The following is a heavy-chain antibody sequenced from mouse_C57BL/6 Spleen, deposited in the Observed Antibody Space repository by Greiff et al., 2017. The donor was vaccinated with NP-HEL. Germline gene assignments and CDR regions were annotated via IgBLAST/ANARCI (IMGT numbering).Heavy chain of an antibody. D-gene: IGHD1-1*01. Sequence: DVKLQESVAELVRPGASVKLSCTASGFNIKNTYMHWVKQRPEQGLEWIGRIDPANGNTKYAPKFQGKATITADTSSNTAYLQLRSLTSEDTAIYYCARSRDYYGSSPFAYWGQGTLVTVSA. CDR3: ARSRDYYGSSPFAY. CDR1: GFNIKNTY. J-gene: IGHJ3*01. CDR2: IDPANGNT. V-gene: IGHV14-3*01.